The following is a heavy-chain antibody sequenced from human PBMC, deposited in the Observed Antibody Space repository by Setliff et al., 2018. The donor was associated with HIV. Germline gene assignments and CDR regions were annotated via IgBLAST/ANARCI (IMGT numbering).Heavy chain of an antibody. D-gene: IGHD1-26*01. Sequence: ASVKVSCKVSGYTLSELSRHWVRQGPGKGLEWMGWISVYNGNTNYAQKLQGRVTMTTDTSTSTAYMELRSLRSDDTAVYYCAREGIVGATLRYYYYAMDVWGQGTTVTVSS. CDR2: ISVYNGNT. CDR3: AREGIVGATLRYYYYAMDV. CDR1: GYTLSELS. J-gene: IGHJ6*02. V-gene: IGHV1-18*01.